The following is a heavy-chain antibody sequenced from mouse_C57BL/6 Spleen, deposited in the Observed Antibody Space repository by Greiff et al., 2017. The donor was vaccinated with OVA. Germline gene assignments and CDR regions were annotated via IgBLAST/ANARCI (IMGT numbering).Heavy chain of an antibody. CDR3: ARYDTTVVADYAMDY. V-gene: IGHV1-80*01. J-gene: IGHJ4*01. D-gene: IGHD1-1*01. CDR2: IYPGDGDT. Sequence: QVQLQQSGAELVKPGASVKISCKASGYAFSSYWMNWVKQRPGKGLEWIGQIYPGDGDTNYNGKFKGKATLTADKSSSTAYMQLSSLTSEDSAVYYCARYDTTVVADYAMDYWGQGTSVTVSS. CDR1: GYAFSSYW.